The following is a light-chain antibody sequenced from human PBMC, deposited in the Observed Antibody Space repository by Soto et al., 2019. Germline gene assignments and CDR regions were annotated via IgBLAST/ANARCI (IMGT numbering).Light chain of an antibody. CDR3: QQYNDRPPMYT. CDR1: QSVSSS. CDR2: GAS. V-gene: IGKV3-15*01. Sequence: EIVMTQSPASLSVSPGDRVTLSCRASQSVSSSLVWYQQKPGQAPRLLIYGASTRATGIPARFSGSGSGTEFTLTISSLQSEDFAVYYCQQYNDRPPMYTFGQGTKLEIK. J-gene: IGKJ2*01.